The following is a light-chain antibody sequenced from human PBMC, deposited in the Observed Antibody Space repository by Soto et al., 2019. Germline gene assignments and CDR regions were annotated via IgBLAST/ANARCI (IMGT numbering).Light chain of an antibody. J-gene: IGKJ1*01. Sequence: FVVTQSPDTLSLSPGERATLSCRASPSVSSSVAWYQHKPGQSPRLVIYSGYKRATGIPARFSGSGSGTDFTLTISGLEVDGFAIYYCQQRYSWLRVFGQGTKVEVK. CDR3: QQRYSWLRV. CDR2: SGY. V-gene: IGKV3-11*01. CDR1: PSVSSS.